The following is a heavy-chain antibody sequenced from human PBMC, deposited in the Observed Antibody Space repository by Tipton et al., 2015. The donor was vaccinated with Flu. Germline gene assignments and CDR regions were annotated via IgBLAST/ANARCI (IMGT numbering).Heavy chain of an antibody. Sequence: LRLSCAASGFSFSNSWMDWVRQTPGKGLEWVGYIYYSGSTDYNPSLKSRVTISVDTFKNQFSLKLTSVTAADTAVYYWARGRGGGGSSNSWFDPWGQGTLVIVSS. V-gene: IGHV4-59*01. CDR1: GFSFSNSW. CDR2: IYYSGST. J-gene: IGHJ5*02. D-gene: IGHD2-15*01. CDR3: ARGRGGGGSSNSWFDP.